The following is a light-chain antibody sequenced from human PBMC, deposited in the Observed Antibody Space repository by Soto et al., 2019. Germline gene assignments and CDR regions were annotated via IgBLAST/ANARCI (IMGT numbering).Light chain of an antibody. Sequence: DIQMTQSTSSLSASVGDRVTITCRAGQSISTYLNWYQQKSGKPPKLLISAASSLQSGVPSRFSGSGSGTDFTLTISSLQPEDFATYYCQQSFSTLGWTFGQGTKVAIK. CDR3: QQSFSTLGWT. V-gene: IGKV1-39*01. CDR2: AAS. J-gene: IGKJ1*01. CDR1: QSISTY.